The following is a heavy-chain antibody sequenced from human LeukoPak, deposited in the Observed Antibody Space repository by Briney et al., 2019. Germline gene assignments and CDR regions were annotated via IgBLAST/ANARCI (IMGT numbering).Heavy chain of an antibody. CDR3: AKDRQLWSYYYYYMDV. Sequence: GGSLRLSCAASGFTFSSYAMSWVRQAPGKGLEWVSAISGSGGSTYYADSVKGRFTISRDNSKNTLYLQMNSLRAEDTAVYYCAKDRQLWSYYYYYMDVWGKGATVTVSS. V-gene: IGHV3-23*01. CDR1: GFTFSSYA. CDR2: ISGSGGST. D-gene: IGHD5-18*01. J-gene: IGHJ6*03.